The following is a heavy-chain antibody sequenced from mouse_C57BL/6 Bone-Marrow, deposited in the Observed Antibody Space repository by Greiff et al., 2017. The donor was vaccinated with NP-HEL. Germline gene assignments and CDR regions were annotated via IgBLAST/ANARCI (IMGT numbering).Heavy chain of an antibody. V-gene: IGHV5-6*01. Sequence: VQLKESGGDLVKPGGSLKLSCAASGFTFSSYGMSWVRQTPDKRLEWVATISSGGSYTYYPDSVKGRFTISRDNAKNTLYLQMSSLKSEDTAMYYCARRGWFAYWGQGTLVTVSA. CDR3: ARRGWFAY. CDR1: GFTFSSYG. CDR2: ISSGGSYT. J-gene: IGHJ3*01.